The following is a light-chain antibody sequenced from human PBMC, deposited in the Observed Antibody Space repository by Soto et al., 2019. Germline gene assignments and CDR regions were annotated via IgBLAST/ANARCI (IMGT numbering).Light chain of an antibody. CDR3: ATWADGLNSYV. CDR2: SNN. V-gene: IGLV1-44*01. J-gene: IGLJ1*01. CDR1: SSNIGSNT. Sequence: QSVLTQPPSASGTPGQRVTISCSGSSSNIGSNTVSWYQQLPQRAPKLLIFSNNQRPSGVPDRFSGYKSGTSASLAISGLQSDDEADYYCATWADGLNSYVFGTGTKLTVL.